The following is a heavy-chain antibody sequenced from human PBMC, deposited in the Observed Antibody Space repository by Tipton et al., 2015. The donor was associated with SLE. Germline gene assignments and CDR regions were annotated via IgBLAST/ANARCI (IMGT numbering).Heavy chain of an antibody. CDR3: ARGGLTYGYYYYMDV. D-gene: IGHD2-21*02. Sequence: TLSLTCAVYGGSFSDYYWSWIRQPPGKGLEWIGEINHSGSTNYNPSLKSRVTISVDTSKNQFSLKLSSVTAADTAVYYGARGGLTYGYYYYMDVWGKGTTVTVSS. CDR2: INHSGST. CDR1: GGSFSDYY. J-gene: IGHJ6*03. V-gene: IGHV4-34*01.